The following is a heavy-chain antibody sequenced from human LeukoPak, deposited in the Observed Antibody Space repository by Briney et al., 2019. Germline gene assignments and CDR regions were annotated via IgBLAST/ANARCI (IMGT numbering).Heavy chain of an antibody. CDR2: IWPDGSKK. CDR1: GFTFSTYA. V-gene: IGHV3-33*06. CDR3: AKISSSAESNFDY. Sequence: GRSLRLSCAASGFTFSTYAMHWVRQAPGKGLEWVAFIWPDGSKKYYADSVKGRFAISRENSKNTVYLQMNDLRPEDTALYFCAKISSSAESNFDYWGQGTLRTVSS. J-gene: IGHJ4*02. D-gene: IGHD6-25*01.